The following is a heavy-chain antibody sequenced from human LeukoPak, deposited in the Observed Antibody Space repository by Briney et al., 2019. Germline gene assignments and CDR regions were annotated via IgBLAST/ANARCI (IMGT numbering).Heavy chain of an antibody. CDR2: IYYSGST. CDR1: GGSISSSSYY. J-gene: IGHJ6*02. CDR3: ARQRRDYYYHGMDV. Sequence: PSETLSLTCTVSGGSISSSSYYWGWIRQPPGKGLEWIGSIYYSGSTYYNPSLKSRVTISVDTSKNQFSLKLSSVTAADTAVYYRARQRRDYYYHGMDVWGQGTTVTVSS. V-gene: IGHV4-39*01.